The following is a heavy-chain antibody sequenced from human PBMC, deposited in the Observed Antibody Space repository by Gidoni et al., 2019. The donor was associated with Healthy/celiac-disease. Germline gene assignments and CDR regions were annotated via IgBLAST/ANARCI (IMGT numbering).Heavy chain of an antibody. J-gene: IGHJ6*02. CDR3: AKLSNSGNYYYYYGMDV. Sequence: EVQLLESGGGLVQPGGSLRLSCAASGFTFSSYAMSWVRQAPGKGLEWVSAISGSGGSTYYADSVKGRFTISRDNSKNTLYLQMNSLRAEDTAVYYCAKLSNSGNYYYYYGMDVWGQGTTVTVSS. D-gene: IGHD3-10*01. V-gene: IGHV3-23*01. CDR2: ISGSGGST. CDR1: GFTFSSYA.